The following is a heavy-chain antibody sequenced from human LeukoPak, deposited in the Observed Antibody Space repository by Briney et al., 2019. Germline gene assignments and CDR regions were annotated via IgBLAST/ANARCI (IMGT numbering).Heavy chain of an antibody. J-gene: IGHJ5*02. CDR3: ARPKPATGTLYYSDSSNYLLGWFDP. CDR1: GFTFSNYA. D-gene: IGHD3-22*01. V-gene: IGHV3-23*01. CDR2: VSASGGTR. Sequence: GGSLRLSCAASGFTFSNYAMGWVRQTPGKGLEWVSAVSASGGTRYYADSVRGRFTISRDNSKKTLFLQMNSLRAEDAAVYYCARPKPATGTLYYSDSSNYLLGWFDPWGQGTLVTISS.